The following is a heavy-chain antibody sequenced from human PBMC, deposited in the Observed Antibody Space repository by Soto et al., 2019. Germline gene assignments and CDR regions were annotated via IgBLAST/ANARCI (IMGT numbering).Heavy chain of an antibody. CDR3: AAGAF. V-gene: IGHV3-7*01. CDR1: GFTFSSQW. CDR2: INQDGSEK. J-gene: IGHJ4*02. Sequence: GGSLRLSCASSGFTFSSQWMSWVRQAPGKGLEWVANINQDGSEKNYVDSVKARFTISRDNAKNSLYLQMNNLRAEDMAVYYCAAGAFWGQGTLVTVSS.